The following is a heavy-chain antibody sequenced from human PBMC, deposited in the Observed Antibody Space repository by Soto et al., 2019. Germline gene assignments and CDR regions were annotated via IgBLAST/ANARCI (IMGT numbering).Heavy chain of an antibody. D-gene: IGHD5-18*01. Sequence: PGGSLRLSCAASGFTFRSYAMSWVRQAPGKGLEWVSAISGSGGSTYYADSVKGRFTISRDNSKNTLHLQMNSLRAEDTAVYYCAKGNTATKYYFDYWGQGTLVTVSS. CDR1: GFTFRSYA. J-gene: IGHJ4*02. CDR2: ISGSGGST. V-gene: IGHV3-23*01. CDR3: AKGNTATKYYFDY.